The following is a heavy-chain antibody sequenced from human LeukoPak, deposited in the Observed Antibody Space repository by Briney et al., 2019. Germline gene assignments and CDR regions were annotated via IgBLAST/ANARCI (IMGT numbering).Heavy chain of an antibody. D-gene: IGHD3-22*01. CDR2: ISSSSSYI. V-gene: IGHV3-21*01. J-gene: IGHJ3*02. CDR1: GFTFSSYS. CDR3: ARDSADYYDSSGYPNLGAFDI. Sequence: GGSLRLSCAASGFTFSSYSMNWVRQAPGKGLEWVSSISSSSSYIYYADSVKGRFTISRDNAKNSLYLQMNSLRAEDTAVYYCARDSADYYDSSGYPNLGAFDIWGQGTMVTVSS.